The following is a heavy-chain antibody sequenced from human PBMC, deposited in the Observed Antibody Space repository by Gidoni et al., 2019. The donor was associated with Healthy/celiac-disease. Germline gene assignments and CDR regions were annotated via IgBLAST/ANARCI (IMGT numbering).Heavy chain of an antibody. D-gene: IGHD6-19*01. CDR3: ARAVDGAFDI. Sequence: QVQLQESGPGLVKPSETLSLTCTVSGVSISSYYWSWIRQPPGKGLEWIGYIYYSGSTNYNPSLKSRVTISVDTSKNQFSLKLSSVTAEDTAVYYCARAVDGAFDIWGQGTMVTVSS. CDR2: IYYSGST. J-gene: IGHJ3*02. CDR1: GVSISSYY. V-gene: IGHV4-59*01.